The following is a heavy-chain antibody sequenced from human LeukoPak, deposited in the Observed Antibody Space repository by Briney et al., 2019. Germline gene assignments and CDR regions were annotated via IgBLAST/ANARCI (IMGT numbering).Heavy chain of an antibody. V-gene: IGHV3-23*01. Sequence: QSGGSLRLSCAASGFTFSSYGMHWVRQAPGKGLEWVSAISGSGGSTYYADSVKGRFTISRDNSKNTLYLQMNSLRAEDTAVYYCAKRSGSYLGCFALWGQGTLVTVSS. CDR2: ISGSGGST. J-gene: IGHJ5*02. CDR3: AKRSGSYLGCFAL. CDR1: GFTFSSYG. D-gene: IGHD1-26*01.